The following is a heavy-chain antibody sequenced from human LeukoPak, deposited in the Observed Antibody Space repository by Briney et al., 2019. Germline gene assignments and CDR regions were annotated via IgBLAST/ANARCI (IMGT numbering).Heavy chain of an antibody. D-gene: IGHD3-10*01. CDR2: INEDGSIT. CDR3: GRDLRGGSSY. Sequence: GGSLRLSCAVSGFTFRTYWMHWVRQVPGEGLVWVSRINEDGSITNYADSVKGRFSISRDNAKSTLYLQMNSLRAEDTAVYYCGRDLRGGSSYWGQGTLVTVSS. CDR1: GFTFRTYW. V-gene: IGHV3-74*01. J-gene: IGHJ4*02.